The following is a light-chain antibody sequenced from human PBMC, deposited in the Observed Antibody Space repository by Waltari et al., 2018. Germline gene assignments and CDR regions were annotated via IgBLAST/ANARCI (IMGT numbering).Light chain of an antibody. CDR2: VNSDGSP. V-gene: IGLV4-69*01. Sequence: QLVLTQSPSATASLGASVKLTCTLSSGHSNNAIAWHQQQPGKGPRYLMKVNSDGSPSKGDGNPDRVAGSSSGAERYLTISSLQSEDEADYYCHTRGTGLYVFGPGTKVTVL. CDR3: HTRGTGLYV. CDR1: SGHSNNA. J-gene: IGLJ1*01.